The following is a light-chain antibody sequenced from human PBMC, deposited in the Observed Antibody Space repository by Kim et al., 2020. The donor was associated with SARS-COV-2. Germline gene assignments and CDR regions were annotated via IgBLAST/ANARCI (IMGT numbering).Light chain of an antibody. CDR2: KTN. CDR1: SGAVTSGYY. J-gene: IGLJ2*01. Sequence: PGGTGTLPCAPRSGAVTSGYYPNWFQQKPGQAPRALIYKTNNRHSWTPARFSGSLLGGKAALTLSGVQPDDEADYYCLLQYGGAWVFGGGTQLTVL. V-gene: IGLV7-43*01. CDR3: LLQYGGAWV.